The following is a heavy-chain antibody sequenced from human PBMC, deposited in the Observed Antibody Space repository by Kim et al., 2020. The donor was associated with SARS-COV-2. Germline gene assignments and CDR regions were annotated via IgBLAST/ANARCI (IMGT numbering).Heavy chain of an antibody. V-gene: IGHV3-21*01. J-gene: IGHJ6*02. CDR2: ISSSSSYI. D-gene: IGHD6-13*01. Sequence: GGSLRLSCAASGFTFSSYSMNWVRQAPGKGLEWVSSISSSSSYIYYADSVKGRFTISRDNAKNSLYLQMNSLRAEDTAVYYCARGGFGSSWYGGVYYYYGMDVWGQGTTVTVSS. CDR3: ARGGFGSSWYGGVYYYYGMDV. CDR1: GFTFSSYS.